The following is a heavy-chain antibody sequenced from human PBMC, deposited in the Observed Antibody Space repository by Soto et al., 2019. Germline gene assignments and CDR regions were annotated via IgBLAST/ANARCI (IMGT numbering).Heavy chain of an antibody. Sequence: QVQLVQSGAEVKKPGASVKVSCKASGYTFTSYGISWVRQAPGQGLEWMGWISAYNGNTNYAQKLQGRVTMTTDTSTSTAYMELGSLRSDDTAVYYCARGLRYVLLWFGELLYRLGGCGYFDLWGRGTLVTVSS. CDR1: GYTFTSYG. V-gene: IGHV1-18*01. CDR2: ISAYNGNT. CDR3: ARGLRYVLLWFGELLYRLGGCGYFDL. D-gene: IGHD3-10*01. J-gene: IGHJ2*01.